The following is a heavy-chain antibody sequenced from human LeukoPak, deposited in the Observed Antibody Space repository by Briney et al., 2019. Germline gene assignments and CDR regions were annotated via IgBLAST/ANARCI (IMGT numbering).Heavy chain of an antibody. CDR2: ISSSSNII. V-gene: IGHV3-48*01. J-gene: IGHJ6*02. CDR1: GFTFSNYN. CDR3: ARDNSSGWSDFHYYGMDV. Sequence: GGSLRLSCAASGFTFSNYNMNWVRQPPGKGLQWVSYISSSSNIIYYADSVKGRFTISRDNAKNSLFLQMNSLRAEDTAVYYCARDNSSGWSDFHYYGMDVWGQGTTVIVSS. D-gene: IGHD6-19*01.